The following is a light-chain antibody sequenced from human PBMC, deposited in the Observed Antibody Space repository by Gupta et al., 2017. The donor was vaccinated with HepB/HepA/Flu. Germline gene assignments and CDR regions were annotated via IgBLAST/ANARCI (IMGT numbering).Light chain of an antibody. CDR1: SSNIGSHA. CDR2: TDN. CDR3: AAWDNSLKGPL. V-gene: IGLV1-44*01. Sequence: QSVLTQPPSASGTPGQRVTISCSGSSSNIGSHAVYWYQQRPGTAPKLLLHTDNQRPSGVPDRFSGSRSGTSASLAISGLQAEDEADYYCAAWDNSLKGPLFGGGTELTVL. J-gene: IGLJ2*01.